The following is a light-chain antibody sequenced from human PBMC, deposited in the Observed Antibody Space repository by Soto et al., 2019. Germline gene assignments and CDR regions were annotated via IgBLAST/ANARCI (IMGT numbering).Light chain of an antibody. J-gene: IGKJ4*01. CDR1: QSVLFSSNKKNY. CDR2: WAS. Sequence: DIVMTQSPASLAVSLGERATINCKSGQSVLFSSNKKNYLAWYQQRPGQPPKLLIYWASSRESGVPDRFTGSGSGTDFTLSISSLQAEDVAVYYCQQFYSSPLTFGGGTKVDIK. CDR3: QQFYSSPLT. V-gene: IGKV4-1*01.